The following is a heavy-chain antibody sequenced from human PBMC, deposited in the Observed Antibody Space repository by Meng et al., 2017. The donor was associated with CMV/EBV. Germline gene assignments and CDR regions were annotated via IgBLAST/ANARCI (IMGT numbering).Heavy chain of an antibody. Sequence: SETLSLTCTVSGGSISSSSYYWGWIRQPPGKGLEWIGSIYYSGSTYYNPSLKSRVTISVDTSKNQFSLKLSSVTAADTAVYYCARVLSLVAAAGPYSFDYWGQGTLVTVSS. CDR1: GGSISSSSYY. V-gene: IGHV4-39*07. CDR2: IYYSGST. CDR3: ARVLSLVAAAGPYSFDY. J-gene: IGHJ4*02. D-gene: IGHD6-13*01.